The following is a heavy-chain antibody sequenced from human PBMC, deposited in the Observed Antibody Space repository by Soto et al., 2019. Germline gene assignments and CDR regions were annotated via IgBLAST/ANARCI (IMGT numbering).Heavy chain of an antibody. J-gene: IGHJ5*02. Sequence: PSETLSLTCAVSGASVRSYHWSWIRQAAGKGLEWIGRVQMSGTTNYNPSLKTRVTMSLDTSKNEVSLRMTSVTAADTAVYFCAKDSSTMRWFDPWGQGILVTV. V-gene: IGHV4-4*07. D-gene: IGHD1-1*01. CDR2: VQMSGTT. CDR1: GASVRSYH. CDR3: AKDSSTMRWFDP.